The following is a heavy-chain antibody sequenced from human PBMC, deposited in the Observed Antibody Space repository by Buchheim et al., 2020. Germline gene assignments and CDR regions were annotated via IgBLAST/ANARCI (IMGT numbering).Heavy chain of an antibody. CDR2: ISGSGSVI. Sequence: EVHLVASGGGLVQPGGSLRLSCTVSGFTFNTYEMNWVRQAPGKGLEWVSYISGSGSVIDYADSVKGRFTIPRANAKNPPYFQMNSLRVEDTAVYYCARVGATYFWGQGTL. J-gene: IGHJ4*02. CDR1: GFTFNTYE. CDR3: ARVGATYF. D-gene: IGHD1-26*01. V-gene: IGHV3-48*03.